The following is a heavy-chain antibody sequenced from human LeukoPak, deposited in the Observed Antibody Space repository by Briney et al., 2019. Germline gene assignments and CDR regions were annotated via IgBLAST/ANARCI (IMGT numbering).Heavy chain of an antibody. CDR2: IYYSGST. CDR3: ARGEYCSGGSCGNWFDP. CDR1: GGSISSYY. Sequence: PSETLSLTCTVSGGSISSYYWSWIRQPPGKGLEWIEYIYYSGSTDYNPSLKSRVTISVDTSKDQFSLKLSSVTAADTAVYYCARGEYCSGGSCGNWFDPWGQGTLVTVSS. V-gene: IGHV4-59*01. J-gene: IGHJ5*02. D-gene: IGHD2-15*01.